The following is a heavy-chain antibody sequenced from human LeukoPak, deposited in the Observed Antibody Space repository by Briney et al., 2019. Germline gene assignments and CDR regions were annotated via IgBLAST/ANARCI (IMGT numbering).Heavy chain of an antibody. CDR2: INTDGSIT. J-gene: IGHJ4*02. D-gene: IGHD5-18*01. CDR3: ARDGDSYGLVDY. CDR1: GFTFSDYW. Sequence: GGSLGLSCAASGFTFSDYWIHWVRQAPGKGLVWVSRINTDGSITNYADSVKGRFTISRDNARNSLYLQMNSLRAEDTAVYYCARDGDSYGLVDYWGQGTLVTVSS. V-gene: IGHV3-74*01.